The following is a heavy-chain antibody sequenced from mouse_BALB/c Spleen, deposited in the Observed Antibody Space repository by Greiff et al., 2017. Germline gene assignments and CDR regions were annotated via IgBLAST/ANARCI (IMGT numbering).Heavy chain of an antibody. J-gene: IGHJ4*01. Sequence: EVQRVESGPGLVKPSQSLSLTCSVTGYSITSGYYWNWIRQFPGNKLEWMGYISYDGSNNYNPSLKNRISITRDTSKNQFFLKLNSVTTEDTATYYCAEYGNYYYYAMDYWGQGTSVTVSS. CDR1: GYSITSGYY. CDR2: ISYDGSN. D-gene: IGHD2-10*02. CDR3: AEYGNYYYYAMDY. V-gene: IGHV3-6*02.